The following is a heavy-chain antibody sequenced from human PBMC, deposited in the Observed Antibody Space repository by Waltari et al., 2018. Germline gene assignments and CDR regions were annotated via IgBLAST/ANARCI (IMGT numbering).Heavy chain of an antibody. CDR2: IAYNGAT. J-gene: IGHJ3*01. CDR1: GGSITTNRHY. Sequence: QLQLQESGPGLVKPSETLSLTCSVSGGSITTNRHYWGWNRQPPGQGLEWIGTIAYNGATSTRPSLDSRLTMSSETSKNQLSLTLGSVTATDTSVYFCATYIGASIGTAAFDVWGQGTMVTVSS. CDR3: ATYIGASIGTAAFDV. V-gene: IGHV4-39*01. D-gene: IGHD5-12*01.